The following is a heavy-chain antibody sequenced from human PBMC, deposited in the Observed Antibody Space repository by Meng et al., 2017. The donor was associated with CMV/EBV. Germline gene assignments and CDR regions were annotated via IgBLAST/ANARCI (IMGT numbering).Heavy chain of an antibody. Sequence: SGFTFSSYVMHWVRQAPGKGLEWVAVISYDGSNKYYADSVKGRFTISRDNSKNTLYLQMNSLRAEDTAVYYCAKVVRQLIFYGMDVWGQGTTVTVSS. CDR2: ISYDGSNK. D-gene: IGHD6-6*01. CDR3: AKVVRQLIFYGMDV. CDR1: GFTFSSYV. J-gene: IGHJ6*02. V-gene: IGHV3-30*18.